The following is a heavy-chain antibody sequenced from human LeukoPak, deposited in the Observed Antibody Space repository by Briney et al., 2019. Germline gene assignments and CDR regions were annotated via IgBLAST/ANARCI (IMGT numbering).Heavy chain of an antibody. CDR3: ASRKLGYCSSTSCRYYYGMDV. CDR1: GGSFSGYC. D-gene: IGHD2-2*01. J-gene: IGHJ6*02. V-gene: IGHV4-34*01. CDR2: ISRSGST. Sequence: SETLSLTCAVYGGSFSGYCWSWIRQPPGKGLEWIGEISRSGSTDYNPSLKSRVTISVDMSKNHFSLKLSSMTAADTAVYYCASRKLGYCSSTSCRYYYGMDVWGQGTTVTVSS.